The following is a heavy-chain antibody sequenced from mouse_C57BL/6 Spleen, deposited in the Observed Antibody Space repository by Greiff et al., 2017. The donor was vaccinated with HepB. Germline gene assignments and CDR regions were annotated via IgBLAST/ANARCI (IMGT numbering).Heavy chain of an antibody. V-gene: IGHV1-82*01. CDR3: AREGYEAMDY. D-gene: IGHD2-3*01. J-gene: IGHJ4*01. Sequence: QVQLQQSGPELVKPGASVKISCKASGYAFSSSWMNWVKQRPGKGLEWIGRIYPGDGDTNYNGKFKGKATLTADKSSSTAYMQLSSLTSEDSAVYFCAREGYEAMDYWGQGTSVTVSS. CDR1: GYAFSSSW. CDR2: IYPGDGDT.